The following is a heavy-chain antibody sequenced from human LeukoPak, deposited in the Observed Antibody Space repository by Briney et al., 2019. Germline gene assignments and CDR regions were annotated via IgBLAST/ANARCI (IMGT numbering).Heavy chain of an antibody. Sequence: GASVKVSCKASGYTFTSYGISWVRQAPGQGLEWMGWISAYNGNTNYAQTLQGRVTMTTDTSTSTAYMELRSLRSDDTAVYYCARDLPVTGWFGESHDAFDIWGQGTMVTVSS. CDR2: ISAYNGNT. CDR3: ARDLPVTGWFGESHDAFDI. J-gene: IGHJ3*02. V-gene: IGHV1-18*01. CDR1: GYTFTSYG. D-gene: IGHD3-10*01.